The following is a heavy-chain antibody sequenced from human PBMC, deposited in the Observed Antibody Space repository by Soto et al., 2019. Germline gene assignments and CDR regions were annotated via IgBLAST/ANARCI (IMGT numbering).Heavy chain of an antibody. D-gene: IGHD3-9*01. CDR1: GFTFSNAW. CDR2: IKSKTDGGTT. CDR3: TTNYDIYPGDY. Sequence: GGSLRLSCAASGFTFSNAWMSWVRPAPGKGLEWVGRIKSKTDGGTTDYAAPVKGRFTISRDDSKNTLYLQMNSLKTEDTAVYYCTTNYDIYPGDYWGQGTLVTVSS. V-gene: IGHV3-15*01. J-gene: IGHJ4*02.